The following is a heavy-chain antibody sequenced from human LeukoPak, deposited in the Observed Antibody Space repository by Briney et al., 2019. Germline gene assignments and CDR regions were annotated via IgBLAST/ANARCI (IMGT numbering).Heavy chain of an antibody. V-gene: IGHV1-18*01. D-gene: IGHD5-18*01. CDR2: ISAYNGNT. CDR1: GYTFTIYG. J-gene: IGHJ4*02. CDR3: ARDEPVGYSFDY. Sequence: ASVKVSCKASGYTFTIYGISWVRQAPGQGREWMGWISAYNGNTNYAQKLQGRVTMTTDTSTSTAYMELRSLRSDDTAVYYCARDEPVGYSFDYWGQGTLVTVSS.